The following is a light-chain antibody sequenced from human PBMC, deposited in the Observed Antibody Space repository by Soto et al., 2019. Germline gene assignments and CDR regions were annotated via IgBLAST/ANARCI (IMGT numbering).Light chain of an antibody. CDR1: SSDVGGYNY. CDR2: EVS. Sequence: QSALTQPASVSGSPGKSITISCTGTSSDVGGYNYVSWYQQHPGKAPKLMIYEVSNRPSGVSYRFSGSKSGNTASLTISGLQAEDEADYYCSSYTTTNTYVFGTGTKLTVL. CDR3: SSYTTTNTYV. J-gene: IGLJ1*01. V-gene: IGLV2-14*01.